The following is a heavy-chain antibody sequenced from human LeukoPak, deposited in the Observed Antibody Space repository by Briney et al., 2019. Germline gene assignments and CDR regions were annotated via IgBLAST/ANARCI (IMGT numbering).Heavy chain of an antibody. CDR1: GFPVSNNY. V-gene: IGHV3-53*01. J-gene: IGHJ4*02. Sequence: GRSLRLSCAASGFPVSNNYMSWVRQAPGKGLEWVSVIHSGGATYYADSVKGRFTISRDNSKNTLLLQMNSLRAEDTAVYYCARGRGYGAYDWNDYWGQGTLVTVSS. CDR2: IHSGGAT. D-gene: IGHD5-12*01. CDR3: ARGRGYGAYDWNDY.